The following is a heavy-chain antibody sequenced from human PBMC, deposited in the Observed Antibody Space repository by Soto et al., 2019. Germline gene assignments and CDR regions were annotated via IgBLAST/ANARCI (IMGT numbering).Heavy chain of an antibody. Sequence: PSETLSLTCTVSGGSISSYYWSWIRQPAGKGLEWIGRIYTSGSTNYNPSLKSRVTMSLATSKNQFSLKLTSVTAADTALYYCARGNCSSPNCYSFSGYYGMDVWGQGTTVTVSS. V-gene: IGHV4-4*07. CDR3: ARGNCSSPNCYSFSGYYGMDV. CDR1: GGSISSYY. CDR2: IYTSGST. D-gene: IGHD2-2*01. J-gene: IGHJ6*02.